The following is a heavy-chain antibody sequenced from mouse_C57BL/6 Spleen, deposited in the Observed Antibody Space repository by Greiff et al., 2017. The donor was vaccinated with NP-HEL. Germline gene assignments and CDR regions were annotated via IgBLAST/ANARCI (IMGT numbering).Heavy chain of an antibody. J-gene: IGHJ1*03. CDR2: IYPSDSET. Sequence: QVQLQQPGAELVRPGSSVKLSCKASGYTFTSYWMDWVKQRPGQGLEWIGNIYPSDSETHYNQKFKDKATLTVDKSSSTAYMQLSSLTSEDSAVYYCARGPHYSYWYFDVWGTGTTVTVSS. V-gene: IGHV1-61*01. D-gene: IGHD2-12*01. CDR3: ARGPHYSYWYFDV. CDR1: GYTFTSYW.